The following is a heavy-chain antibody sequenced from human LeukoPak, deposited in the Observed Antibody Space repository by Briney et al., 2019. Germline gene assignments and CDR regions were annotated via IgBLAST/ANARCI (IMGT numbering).Heavy chain of an antibody. CDR3: ARDKSMVATDQFDY. CDR1: GYTFTGYY. CDR2: INPNSGGT. Sequence: ASVKVSCKASGYTFTGYYMHWVRQAPGQGLEWMGWINPNSGGTNYAQKFQGRVTMTRDTSISTAYMELSRLRSDDTAVYYCARDKSMVATDQFDYWGQGTLVTVSS. J-gene: IGHJ4*02. V-gene: IGHV1-2*02. D-gene: IGHD5-12*01.